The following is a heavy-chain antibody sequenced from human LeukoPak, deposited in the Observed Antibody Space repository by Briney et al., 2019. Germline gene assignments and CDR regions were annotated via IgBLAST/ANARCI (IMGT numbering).Heavy chain of an antibody. CDR1: GFLFDDYG. CDR3: VKDRDFWSGLDV. D-gene: IGHD3-3*01. V-gene: IGHV3-9*01. Sequence: PGGSLRLSCVGSGFLFDDYGMHWVRHVPGKGLERVSRIRWQSRTTKYADSVRGRFTIFRDNAKSSVYLQMNSLKLEDTALHYCVKDRDFWSGLDVWGQGTMVTVS. J-gene: IGHJ6*02. CDR2: IRWQSRTT.